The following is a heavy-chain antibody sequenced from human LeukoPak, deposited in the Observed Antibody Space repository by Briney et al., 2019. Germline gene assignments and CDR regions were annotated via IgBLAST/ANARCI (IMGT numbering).Heavy chain of an antibody. CDR3: ARRFSSTAEFDY. V-gene: IGHV4-34*01. CDR2: INHGGST. CDR1: GGSFSGYY. Sequence: ASETLSLTCAVYGGSFSGYYWSWIRQPPGKGLEWIGEINHGGSTNYNPSLKSRVTISVDTSKNQFSLKLSSVTAADTAVYYCARRFSSTAEFDYWGQGTLVTVSS. D-gene: IGHD2-15*01. J-gene: IGHJ4*02.